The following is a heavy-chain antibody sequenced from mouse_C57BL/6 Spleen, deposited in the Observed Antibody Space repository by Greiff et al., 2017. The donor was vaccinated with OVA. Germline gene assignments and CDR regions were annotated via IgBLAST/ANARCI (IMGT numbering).Heavy chain of an antibody. CDR3: ARDDGSGFAY. Sequence: LVESGPELVKPGASVKISCKASGYAFSSYWMNWVKQRPGKGLEWIGRIYPGDGDTNYNGKFKGKATLTADKSSSTAYMQLSSLTSEDSAVYFCARDDGSGFAYWGQGTLVTVSA. D-gene: IGHD2-3*01. V-gene: IGHV1-82*01. CDR2: IYPGDGDT. J-gene: IGHJ3*01. CDR1: GYAFSSYW.